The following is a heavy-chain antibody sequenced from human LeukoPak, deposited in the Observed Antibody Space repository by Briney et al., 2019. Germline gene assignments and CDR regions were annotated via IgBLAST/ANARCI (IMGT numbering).Heavy chain of an antibody. J-gene: IGHJ4*02. CDR2: ISPSGDTP. V-gene: IGHV3-23*01. CDR1: GFTFSSYG. CDR3: AKDSGSIHFMD. Sequence: TGGSLRLSCAASGFTFSSYGMSWVRQAPGKGLEWVSGISPSGDTPWYTDSVKGRFTISRDNSKNTVYLQMNSLRAEDTALYYCAKDSGSIHFMDWGQGILVTVSS. D-gene: IGHD3-10*01.